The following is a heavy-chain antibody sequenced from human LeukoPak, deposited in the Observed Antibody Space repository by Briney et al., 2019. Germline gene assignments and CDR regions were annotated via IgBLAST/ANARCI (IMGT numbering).Heavy chain of an antibody. Sequence: GGSLRLSCAASGFTFSSYSMNWVRQAPGKGLEWVSSISSGSSYIYYADSVKGRFTISRDNAKNSLYLQMNSLRAEDTAVYYCARLSYDFWSGYYTGWFDPWGQGTLVTVSS. D-gene: IGHD3-3*01. V-gene: IGHV3-21*01. CDR1: GFTFSSYS. J-gene: IGHJ5*02. CDR3: ARLSYDFWSGYYTGWFDP. CDR2: ISSGSSYI.